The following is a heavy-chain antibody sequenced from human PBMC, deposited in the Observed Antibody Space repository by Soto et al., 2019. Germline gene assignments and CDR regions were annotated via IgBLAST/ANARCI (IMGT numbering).Heavy chain of an antibody. CDR1: GFDFNRYS. D-gene: IGHD2-2*01. J-gene: IGHJ4*02. V-gene: IGHV3-48*04. CDR3: TSSTSPDAY. Sequence: EVQLVESGGGLVQPGGSLRLSCVASGFDFNRYSMNSVRQAPGKGLEWISYINSGSTSVFYADSVRGRFTISRDNAKNSLYLQMNSLRAEDTAVYYCTSSTSPDAYWGQGTLVTVSS. CDR2: INSGSTSV.